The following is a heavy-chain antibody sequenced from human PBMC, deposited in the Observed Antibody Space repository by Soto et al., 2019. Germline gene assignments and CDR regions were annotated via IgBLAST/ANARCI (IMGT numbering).Heavy chain of an antibody. D-gene: IGHD3-10*01. J-gene: IGHJ5*02. CDR3: ARHTDYGSGNYYSDWFDP. CDR1: GGSISSSSYY. V-gene: IGHV4-39*01. Sequence: QLQLQESGPGLVKPSETLSLTCTVSGGSISSSSYYWGWIRQPPGKGLEWIGSIYYSGSTYYNPSLKSRVTISVYTSKNQFSLKLSSVTAADTAVYYCARHTDYGSGNYYSDWFDPWGQGTLVTVSS. CDR2: IYYSGST.